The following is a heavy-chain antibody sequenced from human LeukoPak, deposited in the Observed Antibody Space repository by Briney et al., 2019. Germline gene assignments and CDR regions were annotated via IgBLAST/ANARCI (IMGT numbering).Heavy chain of an antibody. J-gene: IGHJ6*02. Sequence: PSETLSLTCTVSGGSISSSSYYWGWIRQPPGKGLEWIGEINHSGSTNYNPSLKSRVTISVDTSKNQFSLKLSSVTAADTAVYYCARAENYYYYGMDVWGQGTTVTVSS. CDR2: INHSGST. V-gene: IGHV4-39*07. CDR3: ARAENYYYYGMDV. CDR1: GGSISSSSYY.